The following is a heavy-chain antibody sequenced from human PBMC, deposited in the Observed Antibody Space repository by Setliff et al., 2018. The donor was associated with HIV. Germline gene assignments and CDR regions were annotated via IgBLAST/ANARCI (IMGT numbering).Heavy chain of an antibody. J-gene: IGHJ4*02. V-gene: IGHV4-59*03. D-gene: IGHD4-4*01. CDR2: FYSSETT. CDR1: GGSISGYY. Sequence: SETLSLTCNVYGGSISGYYWSWIRQTPGKGLEWIGYFYSSETTNYNPSLKSRVTLSLDTSRNQFSLQMNSLRPEDTAVYYCGNKDYDNSRWGQGTLVTVSS. CDR3: GNKDYDNSR.